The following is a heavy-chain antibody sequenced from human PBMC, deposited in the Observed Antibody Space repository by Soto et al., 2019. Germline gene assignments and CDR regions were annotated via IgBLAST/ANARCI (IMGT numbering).Heavy chain of an antibody. J-gene: IGHJ4*02. Sequence: GESLKISCKGSGYIFTSNWIAWVRQMPGKGLEWMGIIYPGDSDTRYSPSFQGQVTTSADKSISTAYVQWSSLQASDTAMYYCARSSYDSSGYYYLDYWGQGTLVTVSS. CDR2: IYPGDSDT. CDR1: GYIFTSNW. CDR3: ARSSYDSSGYYYLDY. D-gene: IGHD3-22*01. V-gene: IGHV5-51*01.